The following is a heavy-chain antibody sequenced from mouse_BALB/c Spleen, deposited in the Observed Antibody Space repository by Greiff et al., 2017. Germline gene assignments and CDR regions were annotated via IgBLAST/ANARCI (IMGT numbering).Heavy chain of an antibody. CDR3: APYDYGSSYEDY. Sequence: VQLQQSGAELVKPGASVKLSCTASGFNIKDTYMHWVKQRPEQGLEWIGRIDPANGNTKYDPKFQGKATITADTSSNTAYLQLSSLTSEDTAVYYCAPYDYGSSYEDYWGQGTTLTVSA. CDR1: GFNIKDTY. J-gene: IGHJ2*01. V-gene: IGHV14-3*02. D-gene: IGHD1-1*01. CDR2: IDPANGNT.